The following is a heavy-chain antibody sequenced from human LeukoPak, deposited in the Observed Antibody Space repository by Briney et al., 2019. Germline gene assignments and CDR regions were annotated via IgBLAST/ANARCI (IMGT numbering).Heavy chain of an antibody. Sequence: SQTLSLTWTVSGGSISSGDYSWSWIRQPPGKGLEWIGYIYYSGSTYYNPSLKSRVTISVDTSKNQFSLKLSSVTAADTAVYYCARARLWSGYRIDYWGQGTLVTVSS. D-gene: IGHD3-3*01. CDR3: ARARLWSGYRIDY. V-gene: IGHV4-30-4*01. CDR1: GGSISSGDYS. J-gene: IGHJ4*02. CDR2: IYYSGST.